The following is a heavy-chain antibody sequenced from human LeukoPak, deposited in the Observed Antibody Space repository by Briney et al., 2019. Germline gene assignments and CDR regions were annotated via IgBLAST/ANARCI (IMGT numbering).Heavy chain of an antibody. D-gene: IGHD2-2*01. CDR2: IYYSGST. Sequence: SETLSLTCTVSGGSISSSSYYWGWIPQPPGKGLEWIGSIYYSGSTYYNPSLKSRVTISVDTSKNQFSLKLSSVTAADTAVYYCARLGYCSSTSCYLFGTYYGMDVWGQGTTVTVSS. CDR1: GGSISSSSYY. V-gene: IGHV4-39*01. CDR3: ARLGYCSSTSCYLFGTYYGMDV. J-gene: IGHJ6*02.